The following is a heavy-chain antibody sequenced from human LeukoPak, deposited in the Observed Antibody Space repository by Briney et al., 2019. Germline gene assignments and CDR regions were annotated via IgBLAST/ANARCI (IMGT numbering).Heavy chain of an antibody. D-gene: IGHD6-13*01. CDR3: ARDHSRYSSSWYALDY. CDR2: IYYSANT. Sequence: PSETLSLTCTVSGGSISSYCWSWIRQPPGKGLEWIGYIYYSANTDYTPSLKSRVTISVDTSKNQFSLKLNSVTAADTALYYCARDHSRYSSSWYALDYWGQGTLVTVSS. CDR1: GGSISSYC. J-gene: IGHJ4*02. V-gene: IGHV4-59*12.